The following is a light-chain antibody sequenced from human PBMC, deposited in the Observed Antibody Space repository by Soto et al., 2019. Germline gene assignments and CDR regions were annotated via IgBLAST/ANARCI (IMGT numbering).Light chain of an antibody. CDR1: SSDVGGYNF. V-gene: IGLV2-14*01. J-gene: IGLJ1*01. CDR2: DVS. CDR3: SAWDASLTGYV. Sequence: QSVLTQPASVSGSPGQSITISCTGTSSDVGGYNFVSWYQQHPGKAPKLIIYDVSNRPSGVSYRFSGSKSGNTASLTISGLQAEDEADYYCSAWDASLTGYVFGTGTKVTVL.